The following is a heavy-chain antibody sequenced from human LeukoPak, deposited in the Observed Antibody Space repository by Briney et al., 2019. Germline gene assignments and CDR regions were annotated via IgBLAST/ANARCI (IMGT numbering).Heavy chain of an antibody. CDR3: GKLKSSGYLIEY. CDR2: IYSGGDT. V-gene: IGHV3-53*01. CDR1: GFTVSSNY. Sequence: GGSLRLSCAASGFTVSSNYMSWVRQAPGKGLEWVSVIYSGGDTYYVDSVRGRFTVSRDNSKNTLYLQMNSLRVDDTAVYYRGKLKSSGYLIEYWGQGTLVTVSS. D-gene: IGHD3-22*01. J-gene: IGHJ4*02.